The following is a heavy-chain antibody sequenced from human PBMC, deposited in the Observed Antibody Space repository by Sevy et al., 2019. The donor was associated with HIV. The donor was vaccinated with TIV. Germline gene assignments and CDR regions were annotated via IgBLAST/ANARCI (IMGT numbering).Heavy chain of an antibody. CDR3: ARDLAAAGLYGMDV. CDR2: ISSSGSTM. V-gene: IGHV3-48*03. CDR1: GFTFSSYE. J-gene: IGHJ6*02. Sequence: GGSLRLSCAASGFTFSSYEMNWVRQAPGKGLERVSYISSSGSTMYYADSVKGRFTISRDNAKNSLYLQMNSLRAEDTAVYYCARDLAAAGLYGMDVWGQGTTVTVSS. D-gene: IGHD6-13*01.